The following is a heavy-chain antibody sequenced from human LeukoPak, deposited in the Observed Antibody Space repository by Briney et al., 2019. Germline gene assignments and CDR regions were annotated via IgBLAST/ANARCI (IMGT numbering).Heavy chain of an antibody. CDR3: AKDRDSSNWYRFDYFES. D-gene: IGHD6-13*01. CDR1: GFTFSSYA. J-gene: IGHJ4*02. Sequence: GGSLRLSCAASGFTFSSYAMSWFRQAPGTGLEWVSGISASGGTTYYADSVKGRFTISRDNSKNTLYLQMNSLRAEDTDLYYCAKDRDSSNWYRFDYFESWGQGTLVTVSS. CDR2: ISASGGTT. V-gene: IGHV3-23*01.